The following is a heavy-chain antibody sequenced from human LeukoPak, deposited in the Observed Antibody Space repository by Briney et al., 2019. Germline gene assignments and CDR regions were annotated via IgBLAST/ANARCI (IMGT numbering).Heavy chain of an antibody. CDR2: IYYSGST. J-gene: IGHJ4*02. D-gene: IGHD3-16*02. CDR1: GGSISSYY. V-gene: IGHV4-59*01. CDR3: AREVITFGGVIVDDY. Sequence: SETLSLTCTVSGGSISSYYWNWIRQPPGKGLEWIGYIYYSGSTNYNPSLKSRVTISVDTSKNQFSLKLSSVTAADTAVYYCAREVITFGGVIVDDYWGQGTLVTVSS.